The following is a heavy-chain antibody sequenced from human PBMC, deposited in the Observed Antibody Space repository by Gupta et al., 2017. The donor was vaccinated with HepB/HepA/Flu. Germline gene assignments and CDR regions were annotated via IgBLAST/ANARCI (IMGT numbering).Heavy chain of an antibody. J-gene: IGHJ4*02. Sequence: QLQLVQSGAEVKLPGASVKGSCKASGYTFTSYGISWVRQAPGQGLEWMGWISAYNGNTNYAQKLQGRVTMTTDTSTSTAYMELSSLRSDDTAVYYCARGPQCSGGSCYSDYWGQGTLVTVSS. CDR3: ARGPQCSGGSCYSDY. CDR1: GYTFTSYG. V-gene: IGHV1-18*01. D-gene: IGHD2-15*01. CDR2: ISAYNGNT.